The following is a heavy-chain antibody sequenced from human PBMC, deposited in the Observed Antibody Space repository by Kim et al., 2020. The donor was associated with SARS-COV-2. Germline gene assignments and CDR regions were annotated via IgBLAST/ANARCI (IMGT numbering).Heavy chain of an antibody. CDR1: GFTFSSYS. Sequence: GGSLRLSCAASGFTFSSYSMNWVRQAPGKGLEWVSSISSSSSYIYYADSVKGRFTISRDNAKNSLYLQMNSLRAEDTAVYYCARDSRAAAGDLWGRGTLVTVSS. CDR3: ARDSRAAAGDL. J-gene: IGHJ2*01. V-gene: IGHV3-21*01. CDR2: ISSSSSYI. D-gene: IGHD6-13*01.